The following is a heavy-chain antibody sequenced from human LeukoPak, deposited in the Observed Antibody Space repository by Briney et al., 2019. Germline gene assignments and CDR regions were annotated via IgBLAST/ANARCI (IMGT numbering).Heavy chain of an antibody. CDR1: GYTFTSYG. Sequence: GASVKVSCKASGYTFTSYGISWVRQAPGQGLEWMGWISAYNGHTNYAQKLQDRVTMTTDTSTSTAYMELRSLRSDDKAVYYCARGGRWELPRPYAFDIWGQGTMVTVSS. J-gene: IGHJ3*02. D-gene: IGHD1-26*01. CDR2: ISAYNGHT. CDR3: ARGGRWELPRPYAFDI. V-gene: IGHV1-18*01.